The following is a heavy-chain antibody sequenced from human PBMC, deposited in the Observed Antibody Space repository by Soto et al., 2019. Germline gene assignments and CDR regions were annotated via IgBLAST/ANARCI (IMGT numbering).Heavy chain of an antibody. CDR2: ISSSGSTI. V-gene: IGHV3-11*01. J-gene: IGHJ4*02. Sequence: GGSLRLSCAASGFTFSDYYMSWIRQAPGKGLEWVSYISSSGSTIYFADSVKGRFTISRDNAKNSLFLQMNSLRVEDTAVYYCARDDTTKSDVYCRSTSCPRPLGYWGQGTLVTVSS. D-gene: IGHD2-2*01. CDR3: ARDDTTKSDVYCRSTSCPRPLGY. CDR1: GFTFSDYY.